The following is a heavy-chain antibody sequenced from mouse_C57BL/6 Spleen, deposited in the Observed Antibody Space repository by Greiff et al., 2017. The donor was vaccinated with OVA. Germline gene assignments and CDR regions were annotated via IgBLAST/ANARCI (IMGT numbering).Heavy chain of an antibody. D-gene: IGHD3-1*01. CDR1: GYTFTSYW. V-gene: IGHV1-69*01. J-gene: IGHJ2*01. Sequence: QVQLQQPGAELVMPGASVKLSCKASGYTFTSYWMHWVKQRPGQGLEWIGEIDPSDSYTNYNQKFKGKATLTVDKSSSTAYMQLSSLTSEDSAVYYCARSHRGYSDYWGQGTTLTVSS. CDR2: IDPSDSYT. CDR3: ARSHRGYSDY.